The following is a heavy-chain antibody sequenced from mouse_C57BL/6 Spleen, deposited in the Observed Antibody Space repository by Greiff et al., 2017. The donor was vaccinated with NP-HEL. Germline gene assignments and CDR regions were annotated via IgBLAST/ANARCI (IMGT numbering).Heavy chain of an antibody. CDR2: IYPGDGDT. CDR3: ARSGDYDVDYYAMDY. J-gene: IGHJ4*01. Sequence: QVQLQQSGAELVKPGASVKISCKASGYAFSSYWMNWVKQRPGKGLEWIGQIYPGDGDTNYNGKFKGKATLTADKSSSTAYMQLSSLTSEDSAVYFCARSGDYDVDYYAMDYWGQGTSVTVSS. D-gene: IGHD2-4*01. V-gene: IGHV1-80*01. CDR1: GYAFSSYW.